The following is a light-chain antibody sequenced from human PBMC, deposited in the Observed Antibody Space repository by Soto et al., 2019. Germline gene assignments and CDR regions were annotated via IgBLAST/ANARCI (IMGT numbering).Light chain of an antibody. Sequence: DIQMTQSPSTLSGSVGDRVTITCRASQTISSWLAWYQQKPGKAPKLLIYKAYTLKSGVPSRFSGSGSGTEFTLTISSRQPDDFATYYCQHYNSYSEAFGQGTKVDIK. V-gene: IGKV1-5*03. CDR2: KAY. J-gene: IGKJ1*01. CDR3: QHYNSYSEA. CDR1: QTISSW.